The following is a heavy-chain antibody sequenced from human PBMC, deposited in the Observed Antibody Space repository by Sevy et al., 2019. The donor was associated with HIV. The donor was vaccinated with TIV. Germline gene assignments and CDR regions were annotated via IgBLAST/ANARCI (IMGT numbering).Heavy chain of an antibody. CDR1: GFTFSSYA. CDR3: AKGPWYYDSSGSYYFDY. CDR2: ISGSGGST. J-gene: IGHJ4*02. Sequence: GGSLRLSCAASGFTFSSYAMSWVRQAPGKGLEWVSAISGSGGSTYYADSVKGRFTISRDNSKNTLYLQMNSLRAEDTVVYYCAKGPWYYDSSGSYYFDYWGQGTLVTVSS. D-gene: IGHD3-22*01. V-gene: IGHV3-23*01.